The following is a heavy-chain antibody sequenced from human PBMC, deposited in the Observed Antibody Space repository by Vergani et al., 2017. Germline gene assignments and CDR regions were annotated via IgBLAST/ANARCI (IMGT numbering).Heavy chain of an antibody. V-gene: IGHV3-11*01. CDR1: GFTFSDYY. D-gene: IGHD3-22*01. CDR2: ISSIGSTI. J-gene: IGHJ4*02. CDR3: ARDKRVTNYYDSSGYFDY. Sequence: QVQLVESGGGLVKPGGSLRLSCAASGFTFSDYYMSWIRQAPGKGLEWVSYISSIGSTIYYADSVKGRFTISRDNAKNSLYLQMNSLRAEDTAVYYCARDKRVTNYYDSSGYFDYWGQGTLVTVSS.